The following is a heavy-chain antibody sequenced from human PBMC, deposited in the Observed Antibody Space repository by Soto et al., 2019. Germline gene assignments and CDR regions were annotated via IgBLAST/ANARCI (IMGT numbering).Heavy chain of an antibody. Sequence: ASVKVSCKASGYTFGNYDINWVRQATGQGLEWMGWMNPNSGETGYAHKFQGRVTMTRDTSTSTAYMELSSLGSDDTAVYYCARVCSSTSCNYYYYGMDVWGQGTTVTVSS. CDR3: ARVCSSTSCNYYYYGMDV. D-gene: IGHD2-2*01. CDR2: MNPNSGET. CDR1: GYTFGNYD. J-gene: IGHJ6*02. V-gene: IGHV1-8*01.